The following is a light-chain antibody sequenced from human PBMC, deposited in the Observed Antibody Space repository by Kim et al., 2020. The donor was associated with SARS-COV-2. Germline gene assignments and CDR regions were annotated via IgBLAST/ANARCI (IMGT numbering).Light chain of an antibody. V-gene: IGLV2-14*04. J-gene: IGLJ3*02. CDR3: TSYTSTITWV. CDR2: GVN. Sequence: QSIPSSCTGTRSDVGGYNYVSWYQQHPGKAPKLMVYGVNKRPSGVSNRFSGSKSGNTASLTISGLQAEDEADYYCTSYTSTITWVFGGGTQLTVL. CDR1: RSDVGGYNY.